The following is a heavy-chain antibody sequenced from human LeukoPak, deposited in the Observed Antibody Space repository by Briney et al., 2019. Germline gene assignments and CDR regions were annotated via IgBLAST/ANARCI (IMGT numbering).Heavy chain of an antibody. J-gene: IGHJ2*01. D-gene: IGHD3-22*01. CDR1: GFTFSSYG. CDR2: ISGSGGST. V-gene: IGHV3-23*01. CDR3: AKGNYYDRSGYFGWYFDL. Sequence: GGSLRLSCAASGFTFSSYGMHWVRQAPGKGLEWVSAISGSGGSTYYADSVKSRFTISRDNSKNTLYMQMNSLRAEDTAVYYCAKGNYYDRSGYFGWYFDLWGRGTLLTVSS.